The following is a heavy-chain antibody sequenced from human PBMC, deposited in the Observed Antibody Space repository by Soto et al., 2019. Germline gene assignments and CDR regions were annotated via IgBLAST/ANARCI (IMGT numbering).Heavy chain of an antibody. CDR2: IIPIFGTA. CDR3: ARPVCTSCYTQYYYYGMDV. CDR1: GGTFSSYA. V-gene: IGHV1-69*13. J-gene: IGHJ6*02. Sequence: SVKVSCKASGGTFSSYAISWVRQAPGQGLEWMGGIIPIFGTADYAQKFQGRVTITADESTSTAYMELSSLRSEDTAVYYCARPVCTSCYTQYYYYGMDVWGQGTTVTVSS. D-gene: IGHD2-2*02.